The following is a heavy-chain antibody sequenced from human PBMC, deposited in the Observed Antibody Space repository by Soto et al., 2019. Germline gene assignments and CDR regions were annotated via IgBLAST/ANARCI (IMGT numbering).Heavy chain of an antibody. J-gene: IGHJ4*02. D-gene: IGHD6-13*01. Sequence: QVQLVQSGAEVKKPGASVKVSCKASGYTFTSYGISWVRQAPGQGLEWMGWISAYNGNTNYAQKLQGRVTMTTDTSTSTAYMELRSLRSDDTAVYHCARVAALSSSWYSAPFPRLYYFDYWGQGTLVTVSS. V-gene: IGHV1-18*01. CDR3: ARVAALSSSWYSAPFPRLYYFDY. CDR2: ISAYNGNT. CDR1: GYTFTSYG.